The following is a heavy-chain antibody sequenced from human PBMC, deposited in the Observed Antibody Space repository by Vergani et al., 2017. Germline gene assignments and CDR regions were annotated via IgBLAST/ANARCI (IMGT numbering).Heavy chain of an antibody. D-gene: IGHD2-21*01. CDR2: ISTNSDTI. Sequence: DVQLVESGGDLVQPGGSLRLSCAASGFTFSSYSMNWVRQAPGKGLEWISYISTNSDTIYYADSVRGRFTISRDNAKNSLYMQMNSLRAEDTAVYYCARDLSAYCGGDCYYFDYWGQGTLVTVSS. V-gene: IGHV3-48*01. CDR3: ARDLSAYCGGDCYYFDY. CDR1: GFTFSSYS. J-gene: IGHJ4*02.